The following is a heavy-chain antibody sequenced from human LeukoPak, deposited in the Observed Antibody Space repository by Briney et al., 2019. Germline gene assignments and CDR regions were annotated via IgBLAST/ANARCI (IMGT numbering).Heavy chain of an antibody. J-gene: IGHJ6*03. CDR3: ARDGAYYGSGTYVYMDV. CDR2: ISSSGST. Sequence: PSETLSLTCTVPGGSISSYYWTWIRQTPGKGLEWIGNISSSGSTNYNPSLKSRVTISVDTSKNQFSLKLSSVTAADTAVYYCARDGAYYGSGTYVYMDVWGKGTTVTVSS. D-gene: IGHD3-10*01. V-gene: IGHV4-59*01. CDR1: GGSISSYY.